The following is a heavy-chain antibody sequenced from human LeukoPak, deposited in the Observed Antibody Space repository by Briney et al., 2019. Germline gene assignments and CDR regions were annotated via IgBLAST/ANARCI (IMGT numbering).Heavy chain of an antibody. J-gene: IGHJ4*02. CDR2: IIPIFGTA. CDR3: ARSMGSSWFPTSSDY. Sequence: ASVKVSCKASGGTFSSYAISWVRQAPGQGLEWMGGIIPIFGTANYAQKFQGRVTITADKSTSTAYMELSSLRSEDTAVYYCARSMGSSWFPTSSDYWGQGTLVTVSS. V-gene: IGHV1-69*06. CDR1: GGTFSSYA. D-gene: IGHD6-13*01.